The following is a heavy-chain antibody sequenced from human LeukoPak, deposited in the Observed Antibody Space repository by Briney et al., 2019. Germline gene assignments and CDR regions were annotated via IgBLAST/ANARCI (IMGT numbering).Heavy chain of an antibody. Sequence: ASVKVSCKASGYTFTSYYMHWVRQAPGQGLEWMGIINPSGGSTSYAQKFQGRVTMTRDMSTSTVYVELSSLRSEDTAVYYCARERRYDFWSGYTKAFDPWGQGTLVTVSS. D-gene: IGHD3-3*01. J-gene: IGHJ5*02. CDR3: ARERRYDFWSGYTKAFDP. V-gene: IGHV1-46*01. CDR1: GYTFTSYY. CDR2: INPSGGST.